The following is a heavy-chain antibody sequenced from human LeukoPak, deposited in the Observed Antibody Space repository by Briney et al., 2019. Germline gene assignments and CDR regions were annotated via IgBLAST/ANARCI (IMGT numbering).Heavy chain of an antibody. CDR2: IYYSGST. V-gene: IGHV4-59*01. D-gene: IGHD2-21*02. J-gene: IGHJ3*02. Sequence: SETLSLTCTVSGGSISSYYWSWIRQPPGKGLEWIGYIYYSGSTNYNPSLKSRVTISVDTSKNQFSLKLSSVTAADTAVYYCARVGPYCGGDCYSGPPNAFDIWGQGTMVTVSS. CDR3: ARVGPYCGGDCYSGPPNAFDI. CDR1: GGSISSYY.